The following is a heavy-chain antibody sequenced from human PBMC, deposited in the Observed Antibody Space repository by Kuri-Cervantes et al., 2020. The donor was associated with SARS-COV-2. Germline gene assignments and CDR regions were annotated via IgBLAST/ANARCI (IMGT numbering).Heavy chain of an antibody. CDR3: ARGVGGYCSSTSCYPYNWFDP. CDR2: IYHSGST. V-gene: IGHV4-38-2*02. J-gene: IGHJ5*02. Sequence: GSLRLSCTVSGYSISSGYYWGWIRQPPGKGLGWIGSIYHSGSTYYNPSLKSRVTISVDTSKNHFSLKLSSVTAADTAVYYCARGVGGYCSSTSCYPYNWFDPWGQGTLVTVSS. CDR1: GYSISSGYY. D-gene: IGHD2-2*01.